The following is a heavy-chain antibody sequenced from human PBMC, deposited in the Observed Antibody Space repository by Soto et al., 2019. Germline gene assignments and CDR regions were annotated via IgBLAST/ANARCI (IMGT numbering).Heavy chain of an antibody. CDR3: ARHYCSGGSCYLDYYYYMDV. V-gene: IGHV4-59*01. J-gene: IGHJ6*03. CDR2: IYYSGST. CDR1: GGPIRSYY. Sequence: SETLSLTCTVSGGPIRSYYWSWIRQPPGKGLEWIGYIYYSGSTNYNPSLKSRVTISVDTSKNQFSLKVSSVTAADTGVYYCARHYCSGGSCYLDYYYYMDVWGQGTLVTVSS. D-gene: IGHD2-15*01.